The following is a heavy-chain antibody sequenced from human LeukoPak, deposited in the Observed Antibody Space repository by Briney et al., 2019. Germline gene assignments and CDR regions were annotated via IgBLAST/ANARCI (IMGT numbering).Heavy chain of an antibody. V-gene: IGHV4-59*12. CDR3: ARGSLLWFGELRLDAFDI. Sequence: SETLSLTCTVSGDSITSYYWSWIRQPPGKGLEWIGHIYHNRRPNYNPSLRSRVAISVDTSKNQFSLKLSSVTAADTAVYYCARGSLLWFGELRLDAFDIWGQGTMVTVPS. J-gene: IGHJ3*02. CDR2: IYHNRRP. CDR1: GDSITSYY. D-gene: IGHD3-10*01.